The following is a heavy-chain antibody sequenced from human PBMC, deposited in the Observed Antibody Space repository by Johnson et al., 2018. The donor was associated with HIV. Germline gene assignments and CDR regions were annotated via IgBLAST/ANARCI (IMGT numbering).Heavy chain of an antibody. Sequence: VQLVETGGGLIQPGGSLRLSCAASGFTVSSNYMSWVRQAPGKGLEWVSVIYSGGSTYYADSVKGRFTISRDNSKNTLYLQMNSPIAEDTAVYYSSAVDTVMVTGAFDIWGQGTMVTVSS. D-gene: IGHD5-18*01. CDR3: SAVDTVMVTGAFDI. CDR1: GFTVSSNY. CDR2: IYSGGST. V-gene: IGHV3-53*02. J-gene: IGHJ3*02.